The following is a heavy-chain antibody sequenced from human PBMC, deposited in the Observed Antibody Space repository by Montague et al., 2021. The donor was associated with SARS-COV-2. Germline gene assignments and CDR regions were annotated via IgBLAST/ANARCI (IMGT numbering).Heavy chain of an antibody. CDR3: ARGTLSVKTALVVVLGGIYYFDS. CDR1: GGSFSNHY. D-gene: IGHD3-22*01. Sequence: SETLSLTCAVYGGSFSNHYWSWIRQPPGKGLEWIGESNQGGSTNYNPSLKSRVTVSVDTSKNQFSLNLRSVTAADTAVYYCARGTLSVKTALVVVLGGIYYFDSWGQGTLVAVSS. CDR2: SNQGGST. V-gene: IGHV4-34*01. J-gene: IGHJ4*02.